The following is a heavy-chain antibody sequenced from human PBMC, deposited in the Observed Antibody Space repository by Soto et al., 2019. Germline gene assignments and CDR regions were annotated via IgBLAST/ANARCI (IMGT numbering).Heavy chain of an antibody. Sequence: QVQLQESGPGLVKPSETLSLTCTVSGGSISNHYWSWIRQPPGKGLEWIGYIYYNGNNNYNPSLKSRVTMSVDTSKNQISLKLSSVTVADTAVYYCTRANWYSEYWGQGTLVTVSS. CDR2: IYYNGNN. CDR3: TRANWYSEY. CDR1: GGSISNHY. V-gene: IGHV4-59*11. J-gene: IGHJ4*02. D-gene: IGHD7-27*01.